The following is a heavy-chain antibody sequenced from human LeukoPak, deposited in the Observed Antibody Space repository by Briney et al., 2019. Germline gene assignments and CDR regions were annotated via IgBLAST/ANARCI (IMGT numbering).Heavy chain of an antibody. D-gene: IGHD2-2*01. CDR2: INYSGST. CDR3: ARLARRYCSSTSCYSNWFDP. CDR1: GGSFSGYY. V-gene: IGHV4-34*01. J-gene: IGHJ5*02. Sequence: SETLSLTCAASGGSFSGYYWSWIRQPPGKGLEWIGEINYSGSTNYNPSLKSRVTISVDTSKNQFSLKLSSVTAADTAVYYCARLARRYCSSTSCYSNWFDPWGQGTLVTVSS.